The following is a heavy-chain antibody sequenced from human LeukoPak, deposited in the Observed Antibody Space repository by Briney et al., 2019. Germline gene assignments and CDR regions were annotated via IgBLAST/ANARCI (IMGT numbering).Heavy chain of an antibody. J-gene: IGHJ3*02. V-gene: IGHV3-48*04. CDR2: ISSSGSTI. D-gene: IGHD2-21*01. CDR3: AREGLAYCGGDCYSNAFDI. CDR1: GFTFSSYA. Sequence: GGSLRLSCAASGFTFSSYAMSWVRRAPGKGLEWVSYISSSGSTIYYADSVKGRFTISRDNAKNSLYLQMNSLRAEDTAVYYCAREGLAYCGGDCYSNAFDIWGQGTMVTVSS.